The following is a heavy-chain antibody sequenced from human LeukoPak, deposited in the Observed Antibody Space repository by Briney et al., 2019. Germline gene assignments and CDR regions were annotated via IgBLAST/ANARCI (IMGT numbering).Heavy chain of an antibody. J-gene: IGHJ3*02. CDR2: SDPEDGET. D-gene: IGHD3-10*01. Sequence: GASVKVSCKVSGYTLTELSMHWVRQAPGKGLEWMGGSDPEDGETIYAQKFQGRVTMTEDTSTDTAYMELSSLRSEDTAVYYCATDSRSRVRGAFDIWGQGTMVTVSS. CDR3: ATDSRSRVRGAFDI. CDR1: GYTLTELS. V-gene: IGHV1-24*01.